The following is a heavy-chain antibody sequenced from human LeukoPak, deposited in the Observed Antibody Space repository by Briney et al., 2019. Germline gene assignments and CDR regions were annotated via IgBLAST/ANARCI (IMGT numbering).Heavy chain of an antibody. V-gene: IGHV3-23*01. CDR2: ISYSGGST. CDR1: GFTFRSYA. D-gene: IGHD1-26*01. J-gene: IGHJ3*02. CDR3: AKDDGGSPPDAFDI. Sequence: GALRLSCVVSGFTFRSYAMSWVRQAPGKGLEWVSTISYSGGSTYYADSVKGRFAISRDSSKNTLYLQMSGLRGEDTAVYYCAKDDGGSPPDAFDIWGQGTLVTVSS.